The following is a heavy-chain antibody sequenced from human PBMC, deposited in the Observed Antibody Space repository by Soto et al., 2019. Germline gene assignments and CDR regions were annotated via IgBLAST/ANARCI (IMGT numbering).Heavy chain of an antibody. V-gene: IGHV1-69*18. D-gene: IGHD3-3*01. J-gene: IGHJ4*02. CDR3: ASARSDYYPSTF. Sequence: QVQLVQSGAEVKKPGSSVKVSCKASGGTFSSFALSWVRQAPGQGLEWMGRIIPMFATPNYAQRFPGRVTITADESTGTAYMELSSLRSEDTALYYCASARSDYYPSTFWGQGTLVTVSS. CDR1: GGTFSSFA. CDR2: IIPMFATP.